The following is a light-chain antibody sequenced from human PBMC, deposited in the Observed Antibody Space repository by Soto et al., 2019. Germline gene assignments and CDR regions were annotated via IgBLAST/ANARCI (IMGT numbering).Light chain of an antibody. CDR3: QQYNSYST. J-gene: IGKJ1*01. Sequence: DIQMTQSPSTLSASVGDRVTIPCRASQSIGSWLAWYQQKPGKAPKVLIYDASSLESGVPSRFSGSGSGTEFTLTTSSLQPDDFATYYCQQYNSYSTFGQGTKVDIK. CDR2: DAS. V-gene: IGKV1-5*01. CDR1: QSIGSW.